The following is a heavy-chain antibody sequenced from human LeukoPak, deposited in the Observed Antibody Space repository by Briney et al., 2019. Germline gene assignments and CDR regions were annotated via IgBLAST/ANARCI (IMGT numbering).Heavy chain of an antibody. CDR1: GGTFISYA. J-gene: IGHJ5*02. CDR2: IIPIFATA. V-gene: IGHV1-69*13. CDR3: ARRIGYSGYDLNYWFDP. Sequence: ASVKVSCKASGGTFISYAISWVRQAPGQGLEWMGGIIPIFATANYAQKFQGRVTITADESTSTAYMELSSLRSEDTAVYYCARRIGYSGYDLNYWFDPWGQGTLVTVSS. D-gene: IGHD5-12*01.